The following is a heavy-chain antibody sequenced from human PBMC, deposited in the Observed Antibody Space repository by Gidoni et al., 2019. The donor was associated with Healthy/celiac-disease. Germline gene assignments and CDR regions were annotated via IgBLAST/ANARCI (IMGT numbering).Heavy chain of an antibody. D-gene: IGHD2-2*01. CDR2: INAGNGNT. CDR3: ARDWGCSSTSCPLGYFDY. V-gene: IGHV1-3*01. Sequence: QVQLVQSGAEVKKPGASVKVSCKASGYTFTSYAMHWVRQAPGQRLEWMGWINAGNGNTKYSQKFQGRVTITRDTSASTAYMELSSLRSEDTAVYYCARDWGCSSTSCPLGYFDYWGQGTLVTVSS. J-gene: IGHJ4*02. CDR1: GYTFTSYA.